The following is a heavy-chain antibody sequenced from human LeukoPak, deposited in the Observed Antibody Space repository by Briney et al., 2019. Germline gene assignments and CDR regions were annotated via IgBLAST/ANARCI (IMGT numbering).Heavy chain of an antibody. J-gene: IGHJ4*02. Sequence: GGSLRLSCAASGFTFSTYWMSWVRQTQGKGLELVATINQDGSEKYYVGSVTGRFTISRDNARNSLYLQINSLRAEDTAVFYCARDKEVGATLLDCWGQGTLVTVSS. D-gene: IGHD1-26*01. CDR2: INQDGSEK. V-gene: IGHV3-7*01. CDR1: GFTFSTYW. CDR3: ARDKEVGATLLDC.